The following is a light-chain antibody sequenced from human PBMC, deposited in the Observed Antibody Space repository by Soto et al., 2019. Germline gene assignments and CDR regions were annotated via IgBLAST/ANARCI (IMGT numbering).Light chain of an antibody. J-gene: IGLJ1*01. CDR2: DVS. CDR3: CSYTTSNTRQIV. Sequence: QSALTQPASMSGSPGQSIPISCTGTSRDVGGYNYVSWYQQHPGKAPKFMIYDVSNRPSGVSNRFSGSKSGNTASLTISGLQAEYEADYYCCSYTTSNTRQIVFGTGTKVTVL. CDR1: SRDVGGYNY. V-gene: IGLV2-14*01.